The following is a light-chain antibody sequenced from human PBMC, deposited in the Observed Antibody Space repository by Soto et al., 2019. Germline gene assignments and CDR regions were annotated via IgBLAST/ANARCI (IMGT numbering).Light chain of an antibody. CDR3: SSYSSTSTPYV. V-gene: IGLV2-14*01. CDR2: EVN. J-gene: IGLJ1*01. Sequence: QSALTQPASVSGSPGQSITISCTGTSSDVGSHNYGSWYQQHPGKAPKLIIFEVNSRPSGVSNRFSGSKSGSAASLTISGLQAEDEADYYCSSYSSTSTPYVFGGGTKVTVL. CDR1: SSDVGSHNY.